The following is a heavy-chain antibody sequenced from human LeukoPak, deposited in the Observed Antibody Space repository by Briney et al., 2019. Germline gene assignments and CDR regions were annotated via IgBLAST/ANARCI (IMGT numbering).Heavy chain of an antibody. V-gene: IGHV4-59*01. J-gene: IGHJ3*02. CDR3: ARATAVAGGTFDI. CDR1: DDSIRSYY. Sequence: SETLSLTCTVSDDSIRSYYWSWMRQPPGKGREWGGYIYYSGSTNYNPSLKSRVTISVDTSKNHVSLKLSSVTAADTAVYYCARATAVAGGTFDIWGQGPRVTVSS. CDR2: IYYSGST. D-gene: IGHD6-19*01.